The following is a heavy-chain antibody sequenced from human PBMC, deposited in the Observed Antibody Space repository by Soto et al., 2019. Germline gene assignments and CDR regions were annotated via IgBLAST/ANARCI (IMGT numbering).Heavy chain of an antibody. CDR3: ARRMTHYDFWSGQNGYYFDY. J-gene: IGHJ4*02. D-gene: IGHD3-3*01. CDR2: IYYSGST. V-gene: IGHV4-30-4*01. CDR1: GGSISSGDYY. Sequence: SETLSLTCTVSGGSISSGDYYWSWIRQPPGKGLEWIGYIYYSGSTYYNPSLKSRVTISVDTSKKQFSLKLSSVTAADTAVYYCARRMTHYDFWSGQNGYYFDYWGQGTLVTVSS.